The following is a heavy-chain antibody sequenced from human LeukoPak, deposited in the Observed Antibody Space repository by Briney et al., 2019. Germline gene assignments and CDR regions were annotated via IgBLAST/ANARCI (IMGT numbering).Heavy chain of an antibody. CDR1: GGSMSSYY. J-gene: IGHJ6*02. D-gene: IGHD1-26*01. CDR2: IFSSGST. V-gene: IGHV4-59*01. Sequence: SETLSLTCTVSGGSMSSYYWSWIRQSPGKGLEWIGYIFSSGSTKYNPSLKNRVTILEDTTKNQFSLNLTSVTAADTAIYYCARDGRMGIPYYFSGMDVWGQGTTVTVSS. CDR3: ARDGRMGIPYYFSGMDV.